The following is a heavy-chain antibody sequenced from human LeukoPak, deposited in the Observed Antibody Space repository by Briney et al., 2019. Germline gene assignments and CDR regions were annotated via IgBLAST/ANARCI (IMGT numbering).Heavy chain of an antibody. V-gene: IGHV3-30-3*01. CDR3: AKDIAAAGTGWYFDL. J-gene: IGHJ2*01. CDR2: ISYDGSNK. CDR1: GLTFSSYA. Sequence: GRSLRLSCAASGLTFSSYAMHWVRQAPGKGLEWVAVISYDGSNKYYADSVKGRFTISRDNSKNTLYLQMNSLRAEDTALYYCAKDIAAAGTGWYFDLWGRGTLVTVSS. D-gene: IGHD6-13*01.